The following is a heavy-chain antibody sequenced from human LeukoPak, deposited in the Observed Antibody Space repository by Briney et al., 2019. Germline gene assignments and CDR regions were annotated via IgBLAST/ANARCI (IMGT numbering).Heavy chain of an antibody. CDR1: GGSISSGGYY. CDR3: ARENQQLVIDY. V-gene: IGHV4-31*03. D-gene: IGHD6-6*01. J-gene: IGHJ4*02. Sequence: SETLSLTCTVSGGSISSGGYYWSWIRQHPGKGLEWIGYIYYSGSTYYNPSLKSRVTISVDTSKSQFSLKLSSVTAADPAVYYCARENQQLVIDYWGQGTLVIVSS. CDR2: IYYSGST.